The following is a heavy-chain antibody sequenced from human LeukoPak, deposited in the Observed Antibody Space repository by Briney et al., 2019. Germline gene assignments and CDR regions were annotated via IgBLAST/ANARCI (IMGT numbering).Heavy chain of an antibody. V-gene: IGHV3-48*04. CDR3: ARDLYDIVVVVAATSAFDI. CDR2: ISISSSTI. CDR1: GFTFSDYE. D-gene: IGHD2-15*01. Sequence: GGSLRLSCAASGFTFSDYEMNWVRQAPGKGLEWISYISISSSTIYYADSVKGRFTISRDNAKNSLYLQMNSLRAEDTAVYYCARDLYDIVVVVAATSAFDIWGQGTMVTVSS. J-gene: IGHJ3*02.